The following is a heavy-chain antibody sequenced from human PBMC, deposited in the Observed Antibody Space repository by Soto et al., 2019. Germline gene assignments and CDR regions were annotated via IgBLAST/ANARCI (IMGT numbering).Heavy chain of an antibody. D-gene: IGHD3-9*01. J-gene: IGHJ6*02. V-gene: IGHV4-59*01. CDR3: ARGVYYDILTGSYGMDV. Sequence: SETLSLTCTVSGGSISSYYWSWIRQPPGKGQEWIGYIYYSGSTNYNPSLKSRVTISVDTSKNQFSLKLSSVTAADTALYFCARGVYYDILTGSYGMDVWGQGTTVTV. CDR1: GGSISSYY. CDR2: IYYSGST.